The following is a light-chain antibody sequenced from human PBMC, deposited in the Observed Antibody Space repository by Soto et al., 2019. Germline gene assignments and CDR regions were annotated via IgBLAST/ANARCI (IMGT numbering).Light chain of an antibody. Sequence: EIVLTQSPATLSLSPGERATLSCRASQSVSSYLAWYQQKPGQAPRLLIYDASNRATGIPARFSGSGSGTDFTLTIISIEPEDFPVYYCQQRSNWPRFTFGHGTKVDIK. V-gene: IGKV3-11*01. CDR2: DAS. CDR1: QSVSSY. CDR3: QQRSNWPRFT. J-gene: IGKJ3*01.